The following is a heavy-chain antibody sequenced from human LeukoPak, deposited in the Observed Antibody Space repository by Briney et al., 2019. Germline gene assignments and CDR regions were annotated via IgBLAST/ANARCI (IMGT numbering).Heavy chain of an antibody. CDR3: VIWGDYDVLTGYYVPDY. CDR2: ITGSGTNR. CDR1: GFTFSNYA. D-gene: IGHD3-9*01. Sequence: PGGSLRLSCVASGFTFSNYAMSWARQAPGGGLEWVSAITGSGTNRYYADSRKGRFTTSRDNSKNTVFLQMNSLRHEDTAIYYCVIWGDYDVLTGYYVPDYWGQGTLVTVAS. V-gene: IGHV3-23*01. J-gene: IGHJ4*02.